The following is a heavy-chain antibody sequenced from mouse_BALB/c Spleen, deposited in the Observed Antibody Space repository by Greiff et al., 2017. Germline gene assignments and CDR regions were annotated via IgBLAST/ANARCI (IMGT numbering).Heavy chain of an antibody. CDR2: INPYNGAT. D-gene: IGHD2-12*01. Sequence: EVQLQQSGPELVKPGASVKISCKASGYSFTGYYMHWVKQSHVKSLEWIGRINPYNGATSYNQNFKDKASLTVDKSSSTAYMELHSLTSEDSAVYYCARERGIYDGYAMDYWGQGTSVTVSS. J-gene: IGHJ4*01. CDR1: GYSFTGYY. V-gene: IGHV1-31*01. CDR3: ARERGIYDGYAMDY.